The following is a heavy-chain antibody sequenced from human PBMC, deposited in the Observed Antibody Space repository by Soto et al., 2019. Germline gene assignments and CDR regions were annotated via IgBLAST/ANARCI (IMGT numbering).Heavy chain of an antibody. V-gene: IGHV3-74*01. D-gene: IGHD2-21*01. CDR2: INSDGTIS. Sequence: GSLRLSCATSGFTFSRCDMNWVRQAPGKGPEWLSGINSDGTISSYADSVKGRFTISRDNARNTLSLQMNSLRADDTAVYYCARLSGDHSAFFSYGMDAWGQGTTVTVSS. CDR3: ARLSGDHSAFFSYGMDA. J-gene: IGHJ6*02. CDR1: GFTFSRCD.